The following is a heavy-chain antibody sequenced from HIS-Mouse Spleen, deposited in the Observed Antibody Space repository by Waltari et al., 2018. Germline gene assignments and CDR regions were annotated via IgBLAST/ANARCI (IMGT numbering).Heavy chain of an antibody. CDR1: GGSVSSGSYY. CDR3: ASRSYSSGWYKAFDI. CDR2: IYYSGST. Sequence: QVQLQESGPGLVKPSETLSLTCPVSGGSVSSGSYYWTWLRQPPGKGLEWIGYIYYSGSTNYNPSLKSRVTISVDTSKNQFSLKLSSVTAADTAVYYCASRSYSSGWYKAFDIWGQGTMVTVSS. D-gene: IGHD6-19*01. J-gene: IGHJ3*02. V-gene: IGHV4-61*01.